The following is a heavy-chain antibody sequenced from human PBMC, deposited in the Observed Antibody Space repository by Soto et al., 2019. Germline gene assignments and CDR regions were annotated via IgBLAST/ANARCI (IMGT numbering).Heavy chain of an antibody. D-gene: IGHD5-12*01. V-gene: IGHV4-4*07. J-gene: IGHJ4*02. CDR1: GGSISSYY. CDR2: IYSSGIT. CDR3: ARGGVATTFDY. Sequence: SETLSLTCTVSGGSISSYYWKWIRQPAGRGLEWIGRIYSSGITNYNPSLKSRVTMSVDTSNNHISLKLRSVTAADTAVYYCARGGVATTFDYWGQGIVVTVSS.